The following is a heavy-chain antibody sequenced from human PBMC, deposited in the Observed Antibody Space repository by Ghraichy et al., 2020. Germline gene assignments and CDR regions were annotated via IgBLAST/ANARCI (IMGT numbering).Heavy chain of an antibody. D-gene: IGHD6-13*01. CDR2: IYPGDSDT. Sequence: GESLNISCKGSGYSFTNYWIGWVRQMPGIGLEWMGIIYPGDSDTRYSPSFEGQVTVSVDKSISTAYLQWSSLKASDTAMYYCVRRPSPGYSSSWDTFYFDYWGQGTLVTVSS. J-gene: IGHJ4*02. CDR3: VRRPSPGYSSSWDTFYFDY. CDR1: GYSFTNYW. V-gene: IGHV5-51*01.